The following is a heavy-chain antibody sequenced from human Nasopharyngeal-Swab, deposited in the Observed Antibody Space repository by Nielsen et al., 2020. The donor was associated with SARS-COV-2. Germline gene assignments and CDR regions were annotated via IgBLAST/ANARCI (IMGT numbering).Heavy chain of an antibody. J-gene: IGHJ4*02. V-gene: IGHV3-23*01. CDR2: ISASVIDT. CDR1: GFTFSSYA. Sequence: GGSLRLSCAASGFTFSSYAMTWFRQAPGKGPEWVSTISASVIDTNYADSVKGRFTISRDNSRSTLFLQMSSLRAEDTAVYYCAKDSGLAAVAAATPAYYWGQGTLVIVSS. D-gene: IGHD2-15*01. CDR3: AKDSGLAAVAAATPAYY.